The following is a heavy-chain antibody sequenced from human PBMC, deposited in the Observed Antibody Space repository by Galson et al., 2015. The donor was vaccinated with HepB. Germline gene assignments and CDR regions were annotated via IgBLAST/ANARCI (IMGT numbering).Heavy chain of an antibody. J-gene: IGHJ4*02. CDR2: IYPGDSDT. V-gene: IGHV5-51*03. CDR3: ARRLGTSFDS. Sequence: QSGAEVKKPGESLKISCKGSGYSFTTYWIDWVRQMPGKGLEWMATIYPGDSDTKYSPSFQGQVTMSADKSISTAYLQWSSLKASDTAMYYCARRLGTSFDSWGQGTLVTVSS. D-gene: IGHD3-16*01. CDR1: GYSFTTYW.